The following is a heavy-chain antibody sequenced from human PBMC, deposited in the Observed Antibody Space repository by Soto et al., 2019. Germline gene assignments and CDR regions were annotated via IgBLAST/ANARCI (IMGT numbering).Heavy chain of an antibody. Sequence: ASVKVSFKASCYTFSSYCISWGRQAPGQGLEWMGWISAYNGNTNYAQKLQGRVTMTTDTSTSTAYMGLRSLRSDDTAVYYCARDSSTSCYTCDIFDPWGQGTLVTVSS. CDR1: CYTFSSYC. CDR2: ISAYNGNT. J-gene: IGHJ5*02. D-gene: IGHD2-2*02. CDR3: ARDSSTSCYTCDIFDP. V-gene: IGHV1-18*01.